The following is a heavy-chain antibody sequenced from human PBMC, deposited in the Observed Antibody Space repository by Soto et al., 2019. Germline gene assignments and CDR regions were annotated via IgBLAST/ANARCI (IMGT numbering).Heavy chain of an antibody. J-gene: IGHJ6*02. V-gene: IGHV4-38-2*01. CDR1: GYSISSGYY. D-gene: IGHD3-3*01. CDR3: ARAGNDFWSGYYYYGMDV. CDR2: IYHSGST. Sequence: LSLTCAVSGYSISSGYYWGWIRQPPGKGLEWIGSIYHSGSTYYNPSLKSRVTISVDTSKNQFSLKLSSVTAADTAVYYCARAGNDFWSGYYYYGMDVWGQGTTVTVSS.